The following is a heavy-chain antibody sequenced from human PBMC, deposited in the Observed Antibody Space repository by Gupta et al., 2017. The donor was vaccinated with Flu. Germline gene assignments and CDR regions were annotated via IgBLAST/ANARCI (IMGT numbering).Heavy chain of an antibody. CDR2: MNPNSGNT. D-gene: IGHD3-3*01. V-gene: IGHV1-8*01. CDR3: ARGRYKTALYDFWSGYYQRPYYYYYMDV. J-gene: IGHJ6*03. Sequence: GLEWMGWMNPNSGNTGYAQKFQGRVTMTRNTSISTAYMELSSLRSEDTAVYYCARGRYKTALYDFWSGYYQRPYYYYYMDVWGKGTTVTVSS.